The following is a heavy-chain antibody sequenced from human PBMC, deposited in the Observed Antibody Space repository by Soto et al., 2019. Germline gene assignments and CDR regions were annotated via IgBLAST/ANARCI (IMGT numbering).Heavy chain of an antibody. CDR1: GFTFSSYG. Sequence: GGSLRLSCAASGFTFSSYGMHWVRQAPGKGLEWVSAISGSGGSTYYADSVKGRFTISRDNSKNTLYLQMNSLRAEDTAVYYCAKDRYSWNYGGLYWGQGTLVTVSS. J-gene: IGHJ4*02. CDR2: ISGSGGST. CDR3: AKDRYSWNYGGLY. V-gene: IGHV3-23*01. D-gene: IGHD1-7*01.